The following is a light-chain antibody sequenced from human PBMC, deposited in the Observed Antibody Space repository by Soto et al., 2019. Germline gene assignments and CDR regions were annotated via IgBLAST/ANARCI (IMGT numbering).Light chain of an antibody. J-gene: IGKJ5*01. CDR2: AAS. CDR3: QQSYSTPPLT. CDR1: QSISSY. V-gene: IGKV1-39*01. Sequence: DIQMTQSLSSLSASVGDRVTITCRASQSISSYLNWYQQKPGKAPKLLIYAASSLQSGVPSRFSGSGSGTDFTLTISSLQPEDFATYYCQQSYSTPPLTFGQGTRLEIK.